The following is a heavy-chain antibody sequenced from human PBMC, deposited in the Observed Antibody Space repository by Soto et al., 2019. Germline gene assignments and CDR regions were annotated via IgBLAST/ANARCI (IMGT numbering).Heavy chain of an antibody. J-gene: IGHJ6*02. V-gene: IGHV1-69*08. Sequence: QVQLVQSGAEVKKPGSSVKVSCKASGGNFRSQSISISWVRQAPGQGREWMGRIIPVLGVANYAQKFQGRVTITEDKSTSPVHVEMRSLSSEDTATYYCVRDRDVAAPGPVETNYYYGMDVWGQGTTVTVSS. CDR3: VRDRDVAAPGPVETNYYYGMDV. D-gene: IGHD6-13*01. CDR2: IIPVLGVA. CDR1: GGNFRSQS.